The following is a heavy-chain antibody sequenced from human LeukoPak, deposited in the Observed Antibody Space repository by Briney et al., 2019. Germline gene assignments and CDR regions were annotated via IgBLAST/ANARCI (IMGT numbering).Heavy chain of an antibody. CDR2: INPNSGGT. CDR3: ARIDIVVVPAAPPVDY. J-gene: IGHJ4*02. CDR1: GYTFTGYY. V-gene: IGHV1-2*02. D-gene: IGHD2-2*01. Sequence: ASVKVPCKASGYTFTGYYMHWVRQAPGQGLEWMGWINPNSGGTNYAQKFQGRVTMTRDTSISTAYMELSRLRSDDTAVYYCARIDIVVVPAAPPVDYWGQGTLVTVSS.